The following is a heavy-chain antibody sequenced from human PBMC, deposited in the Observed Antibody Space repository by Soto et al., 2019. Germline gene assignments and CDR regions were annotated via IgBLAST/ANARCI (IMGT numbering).Heavy chain of an antibody. Sequence: ASVKVSCKASGYTFTNYYIHWVRQAPGQGLEWMGIINPSSGSTSYAQKFQGRVTMTRDTSTSTVYMELSSLRSEDTAVYYCAREVERGSSYGYLEYWGLVTLVTVSS. J-gene: IGHJ4*02. V-gene: IGHV1-46*01. CDR2: INPSSGST. CDR3: AREVERGSSYGYLEY. CDR1: GYTFTNYY. D-gene: IGHD5-18*01.